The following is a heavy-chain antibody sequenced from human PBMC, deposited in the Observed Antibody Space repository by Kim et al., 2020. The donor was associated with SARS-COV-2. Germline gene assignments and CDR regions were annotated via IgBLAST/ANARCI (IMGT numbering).Heavy chain of an antibody. CDR2: IYYSGST. CDR3: ARDGSRGAYYDSSIHASYYFDY. D-gene: IGHD3-22*01. CDR1: GGSISSYY. Sequence: SETLSLTCTVSGGSISSYYWSWIRQPPGKGLEWIGYIYYSGSTNYNPSLKSRVTISVDTSKNQFSLKLSSVTAADTAVYYCARDGSRGAYYDSSIHASYYFDYWGQGTLVTVSS. V-gene: IGHV4-59*13. J-gene: IGHJ4*02.